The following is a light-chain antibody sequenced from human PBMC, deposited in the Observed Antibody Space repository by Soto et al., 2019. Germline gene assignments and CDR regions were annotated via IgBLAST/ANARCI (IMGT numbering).Light chain of an antibody. CDR2: WAS. CDR1: QSVLHSSNNKNY. Sequence: DIVMTQSPDSLAVSLGERATINCKSSQSVLHSSNNKNYLAWYQQKPRQPPKLLIYWASTRESGVPDRLSGSGSGADFTLTISSLQAEDVAVYYCQQYYSTPLTFGGGTKVEIK. V-gene: IGKV4-1*01. J-gene: IGKJ4*01. CDR3: QQYYSTPLT.